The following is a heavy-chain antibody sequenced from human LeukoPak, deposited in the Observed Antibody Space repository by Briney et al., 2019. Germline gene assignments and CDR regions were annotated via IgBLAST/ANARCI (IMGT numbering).Heavy chain of an antibody. D-gene: IGHD3-22*01. V-gene: IGHV3-23*01. CDR1: GFTFSLFA. CDR2: ISGSGGAT. Sequence: HTGGSLRLSCAASGFTFSLFAMHWVRQAPGKGLDWVSAISGSGGATYHADADSVKGRFTISRDNSKNALYLEINNLRAEDTAVYYCAKDGYNYDSSGHFDYWGQGTLVTVSS. J-gene: IGHJ4*02. CDR3: AKDGYNYDSSGHFDY.